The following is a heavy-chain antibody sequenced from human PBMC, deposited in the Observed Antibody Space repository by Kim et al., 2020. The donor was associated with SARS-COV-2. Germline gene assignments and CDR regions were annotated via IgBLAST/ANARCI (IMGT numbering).Heavy chain of an antibody. Sequence: GGSLRLSCAASGFTFSSYGMHWVRQAPGKGLEWVAVIWYDGSNKYYADSVKGRFTISRDNSKNTLYLQMNSLRSEDTAVYYCAKASCDYVDDPQLDYYYG. CDR3: AKASCDYVDDPQLDYYYG. CDR1: GFTFSSYG. V-gene: IGHV3-33*06. CDR2: IWYDGSNK. J-gene: IGHJ6*01. D-gene: IGHD4-17*01.